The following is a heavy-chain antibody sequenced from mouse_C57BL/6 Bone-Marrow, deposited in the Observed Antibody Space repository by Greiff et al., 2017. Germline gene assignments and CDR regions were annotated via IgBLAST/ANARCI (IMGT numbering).Heavy chain of an antibody. J-gene: IGHJ1*03. Sequence: EVQVVESEGGLVQPGSSMKLSCTASGFTFSDYYMAWVRQVPEKGLEWVANINYDGSSTYYLDSLKSRFIISRDNAKNILYLQMSSLKSEDTATYYCARDPYYSNYVWYFDVWGTGTTVTVSS. V-gene: IGHV5-16*01. D-gene: IGHD2-5*01. CDR3: ARDPYYSNYVWYFDV. CDR2: INYDGSST. CDR1: GFTFSDYY.